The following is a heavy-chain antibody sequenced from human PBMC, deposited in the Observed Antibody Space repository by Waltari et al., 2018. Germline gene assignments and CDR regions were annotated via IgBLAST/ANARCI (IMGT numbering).Heavy chain of an antibody. CDR3: ARRRAAAKRPANYFDY. Sequence: EVQLVQSGAEVKKPGESLKISCKGSGYSFTSYWIGWVRQMPGKGLEWMGIIYPGDADTRYSPSFQGQVTISADKSISTAYLQWSSLKASDTAMYYCARRRAAAKRPANYFDYWGQGTLVTVSS. J-gene: IGHJ4*02. V-gene: IGHV5-51*01. D-gene: IGHD2-15*01. CDR2: IYPGDADT. CDR1: GYSFTSYW.